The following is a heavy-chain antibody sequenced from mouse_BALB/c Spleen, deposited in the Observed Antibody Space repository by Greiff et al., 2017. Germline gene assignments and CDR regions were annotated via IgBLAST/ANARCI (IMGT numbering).Heavy chain of an antibody. Sequence: VQLQQPGAELVRPGASVKLSCKASGYTFTSYWINWVKQRPGQGLEWIGNIYPSDSYTNYNQKFKDKATLTVDKSSSTAYMQLSSPTSEDSAVYYCTRGYYDYDLYAMDYWGQGTSVTVSS. V-gene: IGHV1-69*02. J-gene: IGHJ4*01. D-gene: IGHD2-4*01. CDR1: GYTFTSYW. CDR3: TRGYYDYDLYAMDY. CDR2: IYPSDSYT.